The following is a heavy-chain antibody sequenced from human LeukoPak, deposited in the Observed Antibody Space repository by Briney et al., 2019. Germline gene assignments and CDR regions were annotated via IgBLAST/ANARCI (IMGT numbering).Heavy chain of an antibody. J-gene: IGHJ4*02. CDR3: ARRPRHAAVAGPFFDY. CDR2: INPNSGGT. CDR1: GYTFTGYY. D-gene: IGHD6-19*01. Sequence: GASVKVSCKASGYTFTGYYMHWVRQAPGQGLEWMGWINPNSGGTNYAQKFQGRVTMTRDTSISTAYMELSRLRSDDTAVYYCARRPRHAAVAGPFFDYWGQGTLVTVSS. V-gene: IGHV1-2*02.